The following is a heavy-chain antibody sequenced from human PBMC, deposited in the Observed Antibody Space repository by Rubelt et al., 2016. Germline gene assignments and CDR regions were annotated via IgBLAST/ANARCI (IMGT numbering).Heavy chain of an antibody. CDR2: INSDGSST. V-gene: IGHV3-74*01. CDR3: AREGGYIYSDALDF. J-gene: IGHJ3*01. CDR1: GFTFSNYW. Sequence: VQPGGSLRLSCEASGFTFSNYWMQWVRQAPGKGLVWVSRINSDGSSTSYADSVKGRFTISRDHAKNALYLQMNSLRVEDTAVYYCAREGGYIYSDALDFWGQGTMVTVSS. D-gene: IGHD5-18*01.